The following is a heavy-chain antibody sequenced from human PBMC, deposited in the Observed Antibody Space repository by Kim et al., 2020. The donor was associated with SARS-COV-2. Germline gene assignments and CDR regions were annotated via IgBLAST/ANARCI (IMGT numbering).Heavy chain of an antibody. CDR1: GGSFSGYY. CDR2: INHSGST. Sequence: SETLSLTCAVYGGSFSGYYWSWIRQPPGKGLEWIGEINHSGSTNYNPSLKSRVTISVDTSKNQFSLKLSSVTAADTAVYYCARVGEDGDYDLDYWGQGTLVTVSS. D-gene: IGHD4-17*01. CDR3: ARVGEDGDYDLDY. J-gene: IGHJ4*02. V-gene: IGHV4-34*01.